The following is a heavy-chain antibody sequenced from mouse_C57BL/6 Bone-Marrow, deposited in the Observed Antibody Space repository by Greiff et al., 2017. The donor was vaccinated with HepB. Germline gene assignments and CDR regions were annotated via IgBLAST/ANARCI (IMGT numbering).Heavy chain of an antibody. Sequence: VQLKESGAELVKPGASVKLSCTASGFNIKDYYMHWVKQRTEQGLEWIGRIDPEDGETKYAQKFQGKATITADTSSNTAYLQLSSLTSEDTAVYYCARLFWYFDVWGTGTTVTVSS. V-gene: IGHV14-2*01. CDR2: IDPEDGET. J-gene: IGHJ1*03. CDR3: ARLFWYFDV. CDR1: GFNIKDYY.